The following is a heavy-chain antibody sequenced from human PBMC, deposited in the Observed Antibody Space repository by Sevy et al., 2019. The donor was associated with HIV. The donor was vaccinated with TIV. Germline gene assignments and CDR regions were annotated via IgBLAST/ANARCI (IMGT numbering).Heavy chain of an antibody. CDR2: INHSGST. V-gene: IGHV4-34*01. Sequence: SETLSLTCAVYGGSFSGYYWSWIRQPPGKGLEWFGEINHSGSTNYNPSLKSRVTISVDTSKNQFSLKLSSVTAADTAVYYCAERTMYCSGGSCYGMDVWGQGTTVTVSS. D-gene: IGHD2-15*01. J-gene: IGHJ6*02. CDR1: GGSFSGYY. CDR3: AERTMYCSGGSCYGMDV.